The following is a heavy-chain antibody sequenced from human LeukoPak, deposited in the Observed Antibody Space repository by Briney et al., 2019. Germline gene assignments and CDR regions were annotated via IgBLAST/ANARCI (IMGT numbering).Heavy chain of an antibody. V-gene: IGHV3-21*04. D-gene: IGHD3-3*01. CDR2: ISSSSSYI. CDR3: ARGSAIVLRFLEWPHAFDI. CDR1: GFTFSSYS. J-gene: IGHJ3*02. Sequence: TGGSLRLSCAASGFTFSSYSMNWVRQAPGKGLEWVSSISSSSSYIYYADSVKGRFTISRDNAKNSLYLQMNSLRAEDTAVYYCARGSAIVLRFLEWPHAFDIWGQGTMVTVSS.